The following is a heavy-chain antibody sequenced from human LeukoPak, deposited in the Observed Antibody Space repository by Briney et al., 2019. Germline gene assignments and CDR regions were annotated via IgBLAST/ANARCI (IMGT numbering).Heavy chain of an antibody. CDR2: ISPSGNT. V-gene: IGHV4-34*01. Sequence: PSETQSLTCAVYGGSFTIYSWTWIRQPPGKSLEWVGEISPSGNTQYNPSLKSRVTISLDASKSQFYLKLNSVTAADTAVYYCARRVRSADYRLDYWGQGTLVTVSS. J-gene: IGHJ4*02. CDR1: GGSFTIYS. CDR3: ARRVRSADYRLDY. D-gene: IGHD4-11*01.